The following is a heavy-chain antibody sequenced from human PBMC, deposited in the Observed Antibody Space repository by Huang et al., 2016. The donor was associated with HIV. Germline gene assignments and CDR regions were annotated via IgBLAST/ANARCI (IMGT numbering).Heavy chain of an antibody. D-gene: IGHD3-3*01. Sequence: QMQLQQRGAGLLKPSETLSLTCGVSGGSFTGNYLTWIRQAPGKGLEWIGEVNDSGPTNYNPARNGRVTISLDKSNRELSLNLRSVTAADTAVYYCARQWTILEWLLGLDVWGQGTTVIVSS. CDR2: VNDSGPT. J-gene: IGHJ6*02. CDR3: ARQWTILEWLLGLDV. V-gene: IGHV4-34*02. CDR1: GGSFTGNY.